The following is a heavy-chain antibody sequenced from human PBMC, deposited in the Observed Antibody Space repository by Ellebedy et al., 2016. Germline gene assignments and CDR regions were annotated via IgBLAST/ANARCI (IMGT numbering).Heavy chain of an antibody. CDR1: GFTFGDYA. CDR2: IRSKAYGGTT. Sequence: GESLKISCAASGFTFGDYAMSWFRQAPGKGLEWVGFIRSKAYGGTTEYAASVKGRFTISRDNSKNTLYLQMNSLRAEDTAVYYCARAGTTSDWYFDLWGRGTLVTVSS. CDR3: ARAGTTSDWYFDL. V-gene: IGHV3-49*03. D-gene: IGHD1-7*01. J-gene: IGHJ2*01.